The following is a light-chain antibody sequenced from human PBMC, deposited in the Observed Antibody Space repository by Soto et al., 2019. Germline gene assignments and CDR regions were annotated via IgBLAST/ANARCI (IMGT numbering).Light chain of an antibody. V-gene: IGLV2-8*01. CDR1: SSGVGDYNY. Sequence: QSVLTQPPSVSGSPGQSVTISCTGTSSGVGDYNYVSWYQHQPDKAPKLMIYEVTKRPSGVPDRFSGSKSGNTASLTVSGLQAEDEADYYCSSYAGSNNFGVFGGGTQLTVL. CDR2: EVT. J-gene: IGLJ2*01. CDR3: SSYAGSNNFGV.